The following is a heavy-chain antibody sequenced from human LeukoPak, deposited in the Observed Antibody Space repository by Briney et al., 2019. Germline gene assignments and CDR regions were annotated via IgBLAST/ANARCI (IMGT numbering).Heavy chain of an antibody. CDR1: GGSFSGYY. D-gene: IGHD3-10*01. Sequence: SETLSLTCAVYGGSFSGYYWSWIRQPPGKGLGWIGEINRSGSTNYNPSLKSRVTISVDTSKNQFSLKLSSVTAADTAVYYCARRAGGSGSYRYWGQGTLVTVSS. CDR2: INRSGST. J-gene: IGHJ4*02. V-gene: IGHV4-34*01. CDR3: ARRAGGSGSYRY.